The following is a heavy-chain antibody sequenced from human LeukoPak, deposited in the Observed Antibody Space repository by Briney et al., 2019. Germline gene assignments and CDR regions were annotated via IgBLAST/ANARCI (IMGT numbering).Heavy chain of an antibody. D-gene: IGHD2-15*01. CDR3: AKARYCSGGSCYSDY. CDR1: GFTFSSYA. Sequence: GSLRLSCAASGFTFSSYAMSWVRQAAGKGLEWVSAISGSGGSTYYADSVKGRFTISRNNSKNTLYLQMHSLRAEDTAVYYCAKARYCSGGSCYSDYWGQGTLVTLCS. J-gene: IGHJ4*02. CDR2: ISGSGGST. V-gene: IGHV3-23*01.